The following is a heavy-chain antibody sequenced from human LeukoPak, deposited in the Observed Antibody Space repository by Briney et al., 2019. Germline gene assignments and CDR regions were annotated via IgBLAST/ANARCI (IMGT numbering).Heavy chain of an antibody. CDR2: INPSGGST. CDR1: GYTFTSYY. V-gene: IGHV1-46*01. D-gene: IGHD6-19*01. Sequence: ASVKVSCKASGYTFTSYYIHWVRQAPGQGLEWMGIINPSGGSTSYAQKFQGRVTMTRDMSTSTVYMELSSLRSEDTAVYYCARTPGRQWLRNAFDIWGQGTMVTVSS. J-gene: IGHJ3*02. CDR3: ARTPGRQWLRNAFDI.